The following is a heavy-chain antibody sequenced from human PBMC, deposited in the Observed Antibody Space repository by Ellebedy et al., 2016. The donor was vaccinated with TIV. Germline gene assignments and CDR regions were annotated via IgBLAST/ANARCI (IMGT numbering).Heavy chain of an antibody. CDR3: ARSVGAARPYWYFDL. Sequence: ASVKVSCXVSGYSLIELSIHWVRQAPGQGLEWMGRISGYNGKTDFAQKFQDRVTMTTDRPTSTAYMELRSLRFDDTAVYYCARSVGAARPYWYFDLWGRGTLVTVSS. CDR1: GYSLIELS. CDR2: ISGYNGKT. V-gene: IGHV1-18*01. J-gene: IGHJ2*01. D-gene: IGHD6-6*01.